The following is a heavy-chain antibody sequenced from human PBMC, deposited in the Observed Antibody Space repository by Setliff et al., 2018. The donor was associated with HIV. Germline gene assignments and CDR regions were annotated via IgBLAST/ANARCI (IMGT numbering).Heavy chain of an antibody. Sequence: PSETLSLTCTVSGGSISSGSYYWSWIRQPAGKGLELIGHIYISGSTNYNPSLKNRVTISVDTSKKQFSLKLSSVTAADTAVCHCARGSHNYYGSGALDYWGQGTLVTVSS. D-gene: IGHD3-10*01. CDR3: ARGSHNYYGSGALDY. V-gene: IGHV4-61*09. J-gene: IGHJ4*02. CDR1: GGSISSGSYY. CDR2: IYISGST.